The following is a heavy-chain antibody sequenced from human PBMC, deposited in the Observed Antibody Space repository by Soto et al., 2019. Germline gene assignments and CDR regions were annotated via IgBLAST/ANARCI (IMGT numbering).Heavy chain of an antibody. Sequence: EEQLVESGGDLVQPGGSLRLSCVASGFTFTTYNMNWVRQAPGKGLEWISFISSSGSSIYYAISVEGRFTISRDNGKNSLYIQMNGVSDDATAVYFCARSPSGENDLWGPGTMVTVSS. D-gene: IGHD2-15*01. CDR3: ARSPSGENDL. CDR2: ISSSGSSI. CDR1: GFTFTTYN. J-gene: IGHJ3*01. V-gene: IGHV3-48*02.